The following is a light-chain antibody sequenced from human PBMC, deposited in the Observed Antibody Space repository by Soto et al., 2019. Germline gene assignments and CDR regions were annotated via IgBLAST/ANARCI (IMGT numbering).Light chain of an antibody. J-gene: IGKJ1*01. V-gene: IGKV1-27*01. CDR1: QDIGTY. Sequence: DIQMTQSPSSLSASVGDRVSITCRATQDIGTYLAWYQQIPGKAPKLLIYDASTLQTGVPSRFSGSGSGTDFTLTISSLQPEDVATYYGQRTYNALTFGQGTKV. CDR2: DAS. CDR3: QRTYNALT.